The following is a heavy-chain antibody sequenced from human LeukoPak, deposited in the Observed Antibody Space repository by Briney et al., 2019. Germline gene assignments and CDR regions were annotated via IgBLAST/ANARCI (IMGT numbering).Heavy chain of an antibody. D-gene: IGHD4-17*01. V-gene: IGHV4-39*07. J-gene: IGHJ4*02. CDR2: IYYSGST. Sequence: SETLSLTCTVSGGSISSSSYYWGWIRQPPGKGLAWIGSIYYSGSTYYNPSLKSRVTISVDTSKNQFSLKLSSVTAADTAVYYCARDSYGDQHFDYWGQGALVTVSS. CDR3: ARDSYGDQHFDY. CDR1: GGSISSSSYY.